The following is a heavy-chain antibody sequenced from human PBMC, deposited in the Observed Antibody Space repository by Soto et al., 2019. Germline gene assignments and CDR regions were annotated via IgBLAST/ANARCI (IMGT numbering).Heavy chain of an antibody. CDR1: GFTFSSDA. Sequence: GGSLRLSCAASGFTFSSDAMSWVRQAPGKGLEWASAISGSGGSTYYADSVKGRFTISRDNSKNTLYLQMNSLRAEDTAVYYCAKGTTVKDRFDYWGQGTLVTGSS. D-gene: IGHD4-4*01. CDR2: ISGSGGST. J-gene: IGHJ4*02. CDR3: AKGTTVKDRFDY. V-gene: IGHV3-23*01.